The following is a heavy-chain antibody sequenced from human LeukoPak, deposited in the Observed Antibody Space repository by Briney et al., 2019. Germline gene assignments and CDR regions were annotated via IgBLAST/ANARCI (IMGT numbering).Heavy chain of an antibody. J-gene: IGHJ4*02. CDR1: GFTVSSNY. D-gene: IGHD2-21*02. Sequence: AGGSLRLSCAASGFTVSSNYMSWVRQAPGKGLEWVSVIYSGGSTDYADSVKGRFTISRDNSKNTLYLEMNSLRAEDTAVYYCAREGYCGGDCFLYWGQGTLVTVSS. CDR3: AREGYCGGDCFLY. CDR2: IYSGGST. V-gene: IGHV3-66*01.